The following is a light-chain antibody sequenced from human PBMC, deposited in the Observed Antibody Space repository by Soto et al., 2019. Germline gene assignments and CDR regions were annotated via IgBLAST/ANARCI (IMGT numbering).Light chain of an antibody. CDR3: QQYGSSLYT. J-gene: IGKJ2*01. V-gene: IGKV3-20*01. CDR1: QSVSSSY. Sequence: EIVLTQSPDTLSLSPGERATLSCRASQSVSSSYLAWYQQKPGQAPRLLIYGASSRATGIPDRFSGSGSGTDFALTISRLEPEDFAVYYCQQYGSSLYTFGQGTKLEIK. CDR2: GAS.